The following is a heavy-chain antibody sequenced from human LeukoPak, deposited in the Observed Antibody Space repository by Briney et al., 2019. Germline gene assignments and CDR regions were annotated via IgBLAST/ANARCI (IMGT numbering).Heavy chain of an antibody. Sequence: GSLRLSCAASGFTFSSYSMNWVRQAPGKGLEWVSSISSSSSYIYYADSVKGRFTISRDNAKNSLYLQMNSLRAEDTAVYYCAGSPGITIFGVVDYYYYGMDVWGQGTTVTVSS. CDR3: AGSPGITIFGVVDYYYYGMDV. CDR1: GFTFSSYS. V-gene: IGHV3-21*01. D-gene: IGHD3-3*01. CDR2: ISSSSSYI. J-gene: IGHJ6*02.